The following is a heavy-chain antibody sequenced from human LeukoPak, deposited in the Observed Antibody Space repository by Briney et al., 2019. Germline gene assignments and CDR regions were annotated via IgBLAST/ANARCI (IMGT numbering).Heavy chain of an antibody. D-gene: IGHD2-2*01. Sequence: GGSLRLSCAASGFTFDNFWMNWVRLAPGRGLEWLANIRPDGSDKYYVDSVKGRFTISRDNGKNLVYLEMNSLRVEDTAVYYCSGRDSSRNPWAYWGQGTLVSVSS. CDR1: GFTFDNFW. V-gene: IGHV3-7*01. J-gene: IGHJ4*02. CDR3: SGRDSSRNPWAY. CDR2: IRPDGSDK.